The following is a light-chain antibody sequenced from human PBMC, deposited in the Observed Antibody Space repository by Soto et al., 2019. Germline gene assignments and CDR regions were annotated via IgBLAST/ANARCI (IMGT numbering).Light chain of an antibody. J-gene: IGKJ1*01. V-gene: IGKV3-15*01. CDR1: QSVSSN. CDR2: GAS. CDR3: QQYGSSGT. Sequence: VMTQSVATVSVWTGANATHSFRASQSVSSNLAWYQQKPGQAPRLLIYGASTRATGIPARFSGSGSGTDFTLTISRLEPEDFAVYYCQQYGSSGTFGQGTKVDI.